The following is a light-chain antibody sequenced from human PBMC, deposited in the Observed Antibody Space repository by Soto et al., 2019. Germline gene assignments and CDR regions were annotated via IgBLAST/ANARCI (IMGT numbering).Light chain of an antibody. Sequence: ALTQPRSVSGSPGQSVTISCTGTSSDVGGYNYVSWYQQHPGKAPKLVIYGVTKRPSGVPDRSSGSKSGNTASLTISGLQADDEADYYCCSYAGSHYVFGTGTKVTVL. J-gene: IGLJ1*01. CDR2: GVT. V-gene: IGLV2-11*01. CDR1: SSDVGGYNY. CDR3: CSYAGSHYV.